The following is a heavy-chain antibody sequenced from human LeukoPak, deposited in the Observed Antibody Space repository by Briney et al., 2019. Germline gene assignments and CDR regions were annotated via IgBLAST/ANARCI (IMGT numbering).Heavy chain of an antibody. V-gene: IGHV3-21*01. CDR1: GFTFSSYS. Sequence: KPGGSLRLSCAASGFTFSSYSMNWVRQAPGKGLEWVSSISSSSSYIYYADSVKGRFTISRDNAKNSLYLQMNSLRAEDTAVYYCARGDYGDYDFDYWGQGTLVTVSS. D-gene: IGHD4-17*01. CDR3: ARGDYGDYDFDY. J-gene: IGHJ4*02. CDR2: ISSSSSYI.